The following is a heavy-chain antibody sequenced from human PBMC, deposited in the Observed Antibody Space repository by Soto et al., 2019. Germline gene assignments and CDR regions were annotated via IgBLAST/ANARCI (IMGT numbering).Heavy chain of an antibody. D-gene: IGHD2-2*01. J-gene: IGHJ4*02. Sequence: ASVKVSCKASGYTFTSYAMHWVRQAPGQRLEWMGWINAGNGNTKYSQKFQGRVTITRDTSASTAYMELSSLRSEDTAVYYCARALGDIVVVPAANHPLDYWGQGTLVTVSS. CDR2: INAGNGNT. V-gene: IGHV1-3*01. CDR3: ARALGDIVVVPAANHPLDY. CDR1: GYTFTSYA.